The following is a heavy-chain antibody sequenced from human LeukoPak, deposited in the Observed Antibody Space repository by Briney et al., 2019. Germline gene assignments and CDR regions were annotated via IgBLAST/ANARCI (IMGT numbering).Heavy chain of an antibody. CDR1: GFTFSSYS. CDR2: ISSSSSYI. CDR3: ARDYNRLGSYYFDY. D-gene: IGHD3-10*01. V-gene: IGHV3-21*01. Sequence: GGPLRLSCAASGFTFSSYSMNWVRQAPGKGLEWVSSISSSSSYIYYADSVKGRFTISRDNAKNSLYLQMNSLRAEDTAVYYCARDYNRLGSYYFDYWGQGTLVTVSS. J-gene: IGHJ4*02.